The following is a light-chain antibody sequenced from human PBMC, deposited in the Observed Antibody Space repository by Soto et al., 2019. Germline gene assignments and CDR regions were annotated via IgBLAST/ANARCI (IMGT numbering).Light chain of an antibody. J-gene: IGLJ1*01. CDR1: SSDVGSYNL. V-gene: IGLV2-23*02. Sequence: QSVLTQPASVSGSPGQSITISCTGTSSDVGSYNLVSWYQQHPGKAPKLMIYEVSKRPSGVSNRFSGSKSGNTASLTISGLQAEDEVDYYCCSYSGSSTYVFVTGTKVTVL. CDR3: CSYSGSSTYV. CDR2: EVS.